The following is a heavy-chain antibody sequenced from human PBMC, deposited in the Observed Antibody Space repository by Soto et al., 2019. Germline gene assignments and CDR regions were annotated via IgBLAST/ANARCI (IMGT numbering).Heavy chain of an antibody. CDR2: IYYSGST. CDR1: GGSISSSSYY. D-gene: IGHD3-22*01. Sequence: PSETLSLTCTVSGGSISSSSYYWGWIRQPPGKGLEWIGSIYYSGSTYYNPSLKSRVTISVDTSKNQFSLKLSSVTAEDTAVYYCERHRFYDSSGYYYLYWFDPWGQGTLVT. J-gene: IGHJ5*02. CDR3: ERHRFYDSSGYYYLYWFDP. V-gene: IGHV4-39*01.